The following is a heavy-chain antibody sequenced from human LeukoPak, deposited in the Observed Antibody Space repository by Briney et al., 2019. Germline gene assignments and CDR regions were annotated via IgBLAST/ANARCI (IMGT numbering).Heavy chain of an antibody. D-gene: IGHD2-8*01. V-gene: IGHV4-61*02. CDR2: IYISGST. CDR1: GGSITSGSYY. Sequence: SETLSLTCTVSGGSITSGSYYWSWIRQPAGKGLEWIGRIYISGSTTYNPSLKSRVTISIDTSKNQFSLKLSSVTAADTAVYYCARVKGTEWNWFDPWGQGTLVTVSS. CDR3: ARVKGTEWNWFDP. J-gene: IGHJ5*02.